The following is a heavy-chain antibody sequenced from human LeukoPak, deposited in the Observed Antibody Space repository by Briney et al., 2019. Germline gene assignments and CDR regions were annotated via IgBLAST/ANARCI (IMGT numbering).Heavy chain of an antibody. Sequence: ASVKVSCKASGYTFTSYDINWVRQATGQGLEWMGWMNPNSGNTGYAQKFQGRVTMTRNTSTSTAYMELSSLRSEDTAVYYCARDHMAAAGTDLVYYYYYMDVWGKGTTVTISS. CDR2: MNPNSGNT. V-gene: IGHV1-8*01. J-gene: IGHJ6*03. CDR3: ARDHMAAAGTDLVYYYYYMDV. D-gene: IGHD6-13*01. CDR1: GYTFTSYD.